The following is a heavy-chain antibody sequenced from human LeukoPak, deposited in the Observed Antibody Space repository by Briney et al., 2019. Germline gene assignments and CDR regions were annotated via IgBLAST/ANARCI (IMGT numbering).Heavy chain of an antibody. Sequence: GRSLRLSCAASGFSFSTYGMHWVRQAPGKGPEWVAVTSNDGSKAYYGDFVKGRFIISRDNSKNTLSLQMNSLRAEDTAVYYCATYSSLNRREFQFWGQGTLLTVSS. CDR2: TSNDGSKA. D-gene: IGHD3-22*01. J-gene: IGHJ1*01. CDR3: ATYSSLNRREFQF. CDR1: GFSFSTYG. V-gene: IGHV3-30*03.